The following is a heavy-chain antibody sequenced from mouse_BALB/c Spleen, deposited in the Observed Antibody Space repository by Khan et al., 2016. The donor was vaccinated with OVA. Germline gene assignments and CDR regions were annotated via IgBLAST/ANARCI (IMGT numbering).Heavy chain of an antibody. V-gene: IGHV2-6-1*01. CDR2: IWSDGKT. J-gene: IGHJ1*01. CDR3: AGPIFPGYFGV. CDR1: GFSLTSYG. Sequence: QVQLKESGPGLVAPSQSLSITCTISGFSLTSYGIHWVRQPPGKGLEWLVVIWSDGKTTYNSALKSRLNIIKDNSKSQVFLKMNSLQTDDTAMYYRAGPIFPGYFGVWGAGTTVTVSS.